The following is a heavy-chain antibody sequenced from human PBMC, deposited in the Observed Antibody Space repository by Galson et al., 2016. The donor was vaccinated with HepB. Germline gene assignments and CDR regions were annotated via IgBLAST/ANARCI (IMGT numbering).Heavy chain of an antibody. D-gene: IGHD6-13*01. CDR3: AVFIARVPS. J-gene: IGHJ5*02. CDR1: RFTVSSHY. CDR2: MYFGDIT. Sequence: SLRLSCAASRFTVSSHYMTWVRQAPGKGLEWVSVMYFGDITYYADSVKGRFTISRDNSKNTLYLQMNRLRADDTAVYYRAVFIARVPSWGQGTLVTVSS. V-gene: IGHV3-53*01.